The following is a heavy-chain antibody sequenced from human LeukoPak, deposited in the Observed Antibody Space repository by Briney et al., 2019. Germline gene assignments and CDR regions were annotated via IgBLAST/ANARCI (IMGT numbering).Heavy chain of an antibody. V-gene: IGHV1-2*02. Sequence: ASVKVSCKASGYMFTGYYIHWVRQAPGQGLEWMGWIIPNSGGTNYAQKFQGRVTMTRDTSISTAYMELSRLRSDDTAVYYCARDLTMVRGVINYYFDYWGQGTLVTVSS. J-gene: IGHJ4*02. CDR2: IIPNSGGT. CDR1: GYMFTGYY. CDR3: ARDLTMVRGVINYYFDY. D-gene: IGHD3-10*01.